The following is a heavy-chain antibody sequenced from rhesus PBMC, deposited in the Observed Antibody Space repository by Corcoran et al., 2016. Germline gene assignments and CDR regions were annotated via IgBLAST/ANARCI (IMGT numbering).Heavy chain of an antibody. D-gene: IGHD1-7*02. V-gene: IGHV3-178*01. CDR3: ARDGNWNDAPFDY. J-gene: IGHJ4*01. Sequence: EVQLVESGGGLAKPGGSLRLSCAASGFTFRDYYMDWVRQAPGKGLGWVSRISNGCGSKWDADSVKGRFTISRENAKNTLYFQMNSLRAEDTAVDYGARDGNWNDAPFDYWGQGVLVTVSS. CDR2: ISNGCGSK. CDR1: GFTFRDYY.